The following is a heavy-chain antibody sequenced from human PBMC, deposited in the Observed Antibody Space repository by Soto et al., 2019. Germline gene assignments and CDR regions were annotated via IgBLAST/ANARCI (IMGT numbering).Heavy chain of an antibody. CDR1: GFTFTNAW. CDR3: NTAPWAIFGVGALTSRQVGY. V-gene: IGHV3-15*05. CDR2: IKSITHGWTT. J-gene: IGHJ4*01. D-gene: IGHD3-3*01. Sequence: EVQLVESGGGLVKPGGSLRLSCAASGFTFTNAWMNWVRQAPGKGLEWVGRIKSITHGWTTDYAATVKGRVTNSRDDSKSTLYMQMNSVRNEDAAFYYSNTAPWAIFGVGALTSRQVGYWGQGTLVTVSS.